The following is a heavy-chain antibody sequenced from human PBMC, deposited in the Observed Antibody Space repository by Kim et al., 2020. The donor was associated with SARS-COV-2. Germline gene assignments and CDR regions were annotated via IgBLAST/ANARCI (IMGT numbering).Heavy chain of an antibody. CDR1: GGSISIYW. J-gene: IGHJ5*02. V-gene: IGHV4-59*08. Sequence: SETLSLTCTVSGGSISIYWWTWIRQSPGKGPEWIGYINYSGTTMYNDSLKSRVTISVDTNKNQFSLKVSSVTAADTAVYYCARRRSSRPNEDWFDPWGQGTLVTVSS. CDR2: INYSGTT. CDR3: ARRRSSRPNEDWFDP.